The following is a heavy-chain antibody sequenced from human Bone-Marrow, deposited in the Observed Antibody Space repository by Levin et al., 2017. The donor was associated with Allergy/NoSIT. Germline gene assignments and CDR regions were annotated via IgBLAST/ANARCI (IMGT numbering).Heavy chain of an antibody. CDR3: ARHPAPAAGHSYYYYGMDG. D-gene: IGHD6-13*01. CDR2: IYPGDSDT. CDR1: GYSFTSYW. Sequence: GESLKISCKGSGYSFTSYWIGWVRQMPGKGLEWMGIIYPGDSDTRYSPSFQGQVTISADKSISTAYLQWSSLKASDTAMYYCARHPAPAAGHSYYYYGMDGWGQGTTVTVSS. V-gene: IGHV5-51*01. J-gene: IGHJ6*02.